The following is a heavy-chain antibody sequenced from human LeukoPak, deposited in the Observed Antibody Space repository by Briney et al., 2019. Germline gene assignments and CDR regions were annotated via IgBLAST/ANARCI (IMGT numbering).Heavy chain of an antibody. CDR3: ARESVSTYYYDSSGPFQGFDAFDI. Sequence: GGSLRLSCTASGFSFSSYSMNWVRQAPGKGLEWVSYISSSGINIYYADSVKGRLTIPRDNARNSLYLQMNSLRAEDTAVSYCARESVSTYYYDSSGPFQGFDAFDIWGQGTMVTVSS. D-gene: IGHD3-22*01. CDR2: ISSSGINI. V-gene: IGHV3-48*04. CDR1: GFSFSSYS. J-gene: IGHJ3*02.